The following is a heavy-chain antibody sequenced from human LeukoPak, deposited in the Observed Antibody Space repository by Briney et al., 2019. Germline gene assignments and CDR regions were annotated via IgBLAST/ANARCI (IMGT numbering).Heavy chain of an antibody. CDR2: INPNSGGT. CDR1: GYTFTGYY. CDR3: AREYCSSTTCCFDY. J-gene: IGHJ4*02. D-gene: IGHD2-2*01. Sequence: ASVKVSCKASGYTFTGYYMHWVRQAPGQGLEWMGWINPNSGGTNYAQKFQGRVTMTRDTSISTAYMELSRLRSDDTAVYYCAREYCSSTTCCFDYWGQGTLVTVSS. V-gene: IGHV1-2*02.